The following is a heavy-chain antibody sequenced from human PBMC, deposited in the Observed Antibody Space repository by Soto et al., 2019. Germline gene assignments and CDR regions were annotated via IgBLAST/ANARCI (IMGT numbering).Heavy chain of an antibody. CDR2: IDKVGTDS. V-gene: IGHV3-74*01. CDR1: EFTFSGRS. Sequence: EVQLVESGGGLVHPGGSLKRTCAASEFTFSGRSVHWVRQAPGKGLVWVSGIDKVGTDSTYVDSVKGRFTSSRDNAKNTVYLQMNSLRVEDTAVYYCSRGWFGPDVWGKGTTVTVSS. D-gene: IGHD3-10*01. CDR3: SRGWFGPDV. J-gene: IGHJ6*03.